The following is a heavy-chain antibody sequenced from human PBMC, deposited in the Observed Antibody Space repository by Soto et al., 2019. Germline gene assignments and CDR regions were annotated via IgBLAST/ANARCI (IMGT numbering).Heavy chain of an antibody. Sequence: GSLRLSCAASGFTFSNYAMSWVRQAPGKGLEWVSAISSSGDSPYYADSVKGRFTISGDNSKNTLYLQMNSLRAEDTAVYYCARDDSFFYCSVKGLDAFDIWGRGTMDIVSS. CDR3: ARDDSFFYCSVKGLDAFDI. D-gene: IGHD3-10*01. J-gene: IGHJ3*02. CDR1: GFTFSNYA. CDR2: ISSSGDSP. V-gene: IGHV3-23*01.